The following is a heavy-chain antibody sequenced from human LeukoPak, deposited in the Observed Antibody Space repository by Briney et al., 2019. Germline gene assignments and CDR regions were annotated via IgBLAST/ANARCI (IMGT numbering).Heavy chain of an antibody. D-gene: IGHD6-19*01. CDR2: IKQDGSEK. Sequence: GGSLRLSCAASGFTFSSYWMSWVRQAPGKGLEWVANIKQDGSEKYYVDSVKGRFTISRDNAKNSLYLQMNSLRAEDTAVYYCARGIAVAGYYYYMDVWGKGTTVTVSS. J-gene: IGHJ6*03. CDR1: GFTFSSYW. CDR3: ARGIAVAGYYYYMDV. V-gene: IGHV3-7*01.